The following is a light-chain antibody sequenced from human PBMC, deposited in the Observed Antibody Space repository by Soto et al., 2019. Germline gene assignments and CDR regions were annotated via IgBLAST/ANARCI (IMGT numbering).Light chain of an antibody. CDR2: CAS. CDR1: QRLSSSY. J-gene: IGKJ1*01. CDR3: QQYGSSHET. V-gene: IGKV3-20*01. Sequence: EVVLAQSPGTLSLSPGERATLSCRSSQRLSSSYLAWYQQKPGQAPRLLIYCASSKATGIPVRFSGSGSGTDFTLTISRLEPEDFAVYYCQQYGSSHETFGQGTKVDI.